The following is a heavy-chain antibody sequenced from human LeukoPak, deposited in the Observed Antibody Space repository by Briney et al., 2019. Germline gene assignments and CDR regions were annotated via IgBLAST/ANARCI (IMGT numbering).Heavy chain of an antibody. J-gene: IGHJ4*02. CDR3: TRGVVPAAKSDY. CDR1: GFTFSNAW. D-gene: IGHD2-2*01. V-gene: IGHV3-15*01. Sequence: GGSLRLSCAASGFTFSNAWMSWVRQAPGKGLEWVGRIKSKTDGGTTDYAAPVKGRFTISRDDSENTLYLQMNSLKTEDTAVYYCTRGVVPAAKSDYWGQGTLVTVSS. CDR2: IKSKTDGGTT.